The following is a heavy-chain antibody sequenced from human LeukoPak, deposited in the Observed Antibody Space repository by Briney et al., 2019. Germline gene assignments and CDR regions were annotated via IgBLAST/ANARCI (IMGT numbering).Heavy chain of an antibody. CDR1: GFTSSSYS. Sequence: GGSLRLSCAASGFTSSSYSMNWVRQAPGKGPEWVSSISSSSSYIYYADSVKGRFTISRDNAKNSLYLQMNSLRAEDTAVYYCARESGSWYQGAQHWGQGTLVTVSS. V-gene: IGHV3-21*01. CDR2: ISSSSSYI. CDR3: ARESGSWYQGAQH. J-gene: IGHJ1*01. D-gene: IGHD6-13*01.